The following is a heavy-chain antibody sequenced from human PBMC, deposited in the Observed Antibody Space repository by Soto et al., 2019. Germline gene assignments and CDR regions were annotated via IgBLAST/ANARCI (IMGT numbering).Heavy chain of an antibody. CDR3: ARDQAVAGTLWFDP. CDR2: IYYSGST. CDR1: GGSISSYY. V-gene: IGHV4-59*01. J-gene: IGHJ5*02. D-gene: IGHD6-19*01. Sequence: QVQLQESGPGLVKPSETLSLTCTVSGGSISSYYWSWIRQPPGKGLEWIGYIYYSGSTNYNPSLKSRFTISVATSKNQFSLKLSSVTAADTAVYYCARDQAVAGTLWFDPWGQGTLVTVSS.